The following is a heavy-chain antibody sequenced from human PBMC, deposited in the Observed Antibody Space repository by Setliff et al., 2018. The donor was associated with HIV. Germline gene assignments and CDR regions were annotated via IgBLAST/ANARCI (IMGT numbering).Heavy chain of an antibody. D-gene: IGHD3-22*01. J-gene: IGHJ4*02. V-gene: IGHV4-39*07. CDR2: IYYSGST. CDR3: ARGSRGARASKIDSSGYYLVY. CDR1: GGSTSSSSYY. Sequence: SETLSLTCTVSGGSTSSSSYYWGWIRQPPGKGLEWIGSIYYSGSTYYNPSLKSRVTISVDTSKNQFSLKLSSVTAADTAVYYCARGSRGARASKIDSSGYYLVYWGQG.